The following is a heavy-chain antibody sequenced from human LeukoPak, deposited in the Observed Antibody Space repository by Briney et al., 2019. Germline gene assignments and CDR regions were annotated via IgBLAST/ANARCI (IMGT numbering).Heavy chain of an antibody. D-gene: IGHD3-10*01. Sequence: GGSLRHSCAASGFTLSTYSINWVRQAPGKGLEWVSYISNSGTAIHYADSVKGRFTISRDNAKNSLYLQMNSLRDEDTAVYYCARDLSGRYAFDIWGQGTMVTVSS. CDR3: ARDLSGRYAFDI. V-gene: IGHV3-48*02. CDR2: ISNSGTAI. CDR1: GFTLSTYS. J-gene: IGHJ3*02.